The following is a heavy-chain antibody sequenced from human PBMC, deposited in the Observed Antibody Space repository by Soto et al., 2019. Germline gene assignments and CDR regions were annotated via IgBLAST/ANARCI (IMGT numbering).Heavy chain of an antibody. CDR2: INPNSGGT. CDR1: GYTFTGYY. V-gene: IGHV1-2*04. CDR3: ARVPYYYYYYMDV. Sequence: ASVKVSCKASGYTFTGYYMHWVRQAPGQGLEWMGWINPNSGGTNYAQKLQGWVTMTRDTSISTAYMELSRLRSDDTAVYYCARVPYYYYYYMDVWGKGTTVTVSS. J-gene: IGHJ6*03.